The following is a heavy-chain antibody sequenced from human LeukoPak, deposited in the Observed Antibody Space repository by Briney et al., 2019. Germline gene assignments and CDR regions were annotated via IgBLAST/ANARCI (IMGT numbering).Heavy chain of an antibody. J-gene: IGHJ4*02. CDR1: GYTFTGYY. CDR3: ARRKDYYDSSGLMGNYFDY. Sequence: ASVKVSCKASGYTFTGYYMHWVRQAPGQGLEWMGWINPNSGGTNYALKFQGRVTMTRDTSINTAYMELSRLRSDDTAVYYCARRKDYYDSSGLMGNYFDYWGQGTLVTVSS. D-gene: IGHD3-22*01. V-gene: IGHV1-2*02. CDR2: INPNSGGT.